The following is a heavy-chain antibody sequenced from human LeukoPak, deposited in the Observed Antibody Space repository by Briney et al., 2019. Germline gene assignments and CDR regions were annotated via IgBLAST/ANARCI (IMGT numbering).Heavy chain of an antibody. CDR2: IYYSGST. D-gene: IGHD4/OR15-4a*01. V-gene: IGHV4-39*07. Sequence: PSETLSLTCTVSGGSISSSSYYWGWIRQPPGKGLEWIGSIYYSGSTYCNPSLKSRVTISVDTSKNQFSLKLSSVTAADTAVYYCARDSANFFDYWGQGTLVTVSS. CDR1: GGSISSSSYY. J-gene: IGHJ4*02. CDR3: ARDSANFFDY.